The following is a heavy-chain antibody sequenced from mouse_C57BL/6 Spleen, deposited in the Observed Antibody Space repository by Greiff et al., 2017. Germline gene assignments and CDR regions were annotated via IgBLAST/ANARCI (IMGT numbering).Heavy chain of an antibody. CDR1: GYTFTDYY. CDR3: ARYTTAFDY. V-gene: IGHV1-26*01. D-gene: IGHD1-2*01. Sequence: EVQLQQSGPELVKPGASVKISCKASGYTFTDYYMNWVKQSHGKSLEWIGDINPNNDGTSCNQKFKGKATLTVDKSSSTAYMELRSLTSEDSAVYYCARYTTAFDYWGQGTTLTVSS. J-gene: IGHJ2*01. CDR2: INPNNDGT.